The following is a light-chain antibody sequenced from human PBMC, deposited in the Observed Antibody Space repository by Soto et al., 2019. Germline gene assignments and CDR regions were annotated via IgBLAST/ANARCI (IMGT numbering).Light chain of an antibody. Sequence: DIQMTQSPSSLSASVGDRVTITCQASQDTSNYLNWYQQKPGKAPKRLIYNASNLETGVPSRFSGSGSGTDFNLTISSLQPEDIATYYCQQYDSLPRTFGQGTKVEIK. CDR1: QDTSNY. V-gene: IGKV1-33*01. CDR2: NAS. CDR3: QQYDSLPRT. J-gene: IGKJ1*01.